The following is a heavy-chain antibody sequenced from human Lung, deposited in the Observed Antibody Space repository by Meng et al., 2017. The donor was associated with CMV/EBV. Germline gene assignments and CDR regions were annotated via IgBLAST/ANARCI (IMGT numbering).Heavy chain of an antibody. V-gene: IGHV3-72*01. CDR2: IRDKDSRYST. D-gene: IGHD1-7*01. CDR3: ARTSRRTRDFDY. J-gene: IGHJ4*02. Sequence: SCPASGFTFSDHYMEWIRQAPGRGLEWIARIRDKDSRYSTEYAASVRGRFTISRDDSKLLFLEMTSLKTEDTAVYYCARTSRRTRDFDYWGQGTLVTVSS. CDR1: GFTFSDHY.